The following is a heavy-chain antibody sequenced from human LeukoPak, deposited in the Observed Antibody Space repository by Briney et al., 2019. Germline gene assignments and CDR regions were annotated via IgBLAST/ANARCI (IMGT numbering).Heavy chain of an antibody. V-gene: IGHV1-18*01. CDR1: GYSFSTYG. Sequence: ASVKVPYKTSGYSFSTYGISWVRQAPGQGLEWMGWISAYNGNTNYAQKLQGRVTMTTDTSTSTAYMELRSLRSDDTAVYYCARDLGGGYSSSWYVPNWFDPWGQGTLVTVSS. CDR3: ARDLGGGYSSSWYVPNWFDP. CDR2: ISAYNGNT. J-gene: IGHJ5*02. D-gene: IGHD6-13*01.